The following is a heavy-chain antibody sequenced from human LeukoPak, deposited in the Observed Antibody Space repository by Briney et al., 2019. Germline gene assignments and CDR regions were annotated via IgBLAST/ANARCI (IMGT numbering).Heavy chain of an antibody. D-gene: IGHD4-23*01. CDR1: GGSISSYY. CDR2: IYHSGST. CDR3: ARGPDYGGNSNDAFDI. J-gene: IGHJ3*02. V-gene: IGHV4-59*01. Sequence: SETLSLTCTVSGGSISSYYWSWIRQPPGKGLEWIGYIYHSGSTNYNPSLKSRVTISVDTSKNQFSLKLSSVTAADTAVYYCARGPDYGGNSNDAFDIWGQGTMVTVSS.